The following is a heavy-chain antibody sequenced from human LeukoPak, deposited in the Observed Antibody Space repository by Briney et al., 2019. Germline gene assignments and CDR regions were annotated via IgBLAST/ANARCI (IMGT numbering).Heavy chain of an antibody. D-gene: IGHD6-19*01. CDR3: ARVRAVAGTPLDY. CDR2: INHSGST. V-gene: IGHV4-34*01. J-gene: IGHJ4*02. CDR1: GGSFSGYY. Sequence: SGTLSLTCAVYGGSFSGYYWSWIRQPPGKGLEWIGEINHSGSTNYNPSLKSRVTISVDTSKNQFSLKMRSVTAADTAVYYCARVRAVAGTPLDYWGQGTLVTVSS.